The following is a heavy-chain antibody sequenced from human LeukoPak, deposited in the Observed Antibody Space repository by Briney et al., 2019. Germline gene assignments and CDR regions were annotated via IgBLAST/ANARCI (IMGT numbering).Heavy chain of an antibody. J-gene: IGHJ4*02. CDR2: ISSTSGTI. CDR1: GFTFSSYS. D-gene: IGHD3-16*01. CDR3: VREGGFDN. V-gene: IGHV3-48*01. Sequence: GGSLRLSCAASGFTFSSYSLNWVRQAPGMGLEWISYISSTSGTIYYADSVKGRFTISRDNAKNSLYLQMNRLGAEDTAVYYCVREGGFDNWGQGSLVTVSS.